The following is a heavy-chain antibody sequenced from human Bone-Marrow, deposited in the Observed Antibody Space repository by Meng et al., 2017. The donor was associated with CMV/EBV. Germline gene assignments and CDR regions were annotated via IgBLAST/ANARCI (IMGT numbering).Heavy chain of an antibody. Sequence: SVKVSCKASGGTFSSYAISWVRQAPGQGLEWMGGIIPILGIANYAQKFQGRVTITADKSTSTAYMELSSLRSEDTAVYYCARRKYYDFWSGHLDGMDVWGQGTTVTVSS. CDR2: IIPILGIA. CDR3: ARRKYYDFWSGHLDGMDV. J-gene: IGHJ6*02. CDR1: GGTFSSYA. D-gene: IGHD3-3*01. V-gene: IGHV1-69*10.